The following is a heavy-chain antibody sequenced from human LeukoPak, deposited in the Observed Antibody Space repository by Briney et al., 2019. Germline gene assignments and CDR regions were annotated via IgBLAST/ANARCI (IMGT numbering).Heavy chain of an antibody. Sequence: ASVKVSCKASGYTFTSYAMHWVRQAPGQRLEWMGWINAGNGNTEYSQKFQGRVTITRDTSASTAYMELSSLRSEDTAVYYCARDHSAYYYDSSGYSSWGQGTLVTVSS. CDR1: GYTFTSYA. CDR2: INAGNGNT. D-gene: IGHD3-22*01. J-gene: IGHJ4*02. V-gene: IGHV1-3*01. CDR3: ARDHSAYYYDSSGYSS.